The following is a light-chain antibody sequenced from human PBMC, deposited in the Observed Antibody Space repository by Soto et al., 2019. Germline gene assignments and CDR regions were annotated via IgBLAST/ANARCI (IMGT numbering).Light chain of an antibody. CDR2: EVS. CDR3: QQYNTFWT. Sequence: DIQITQYSCTLSASVGDGGTITSRASQSISPFLAWYQQKPGKAPNVLISEVSTLKSGVPSRVSGSGSGTEFTLTISSLQPDDFATYYCQQYNTFWTFGPGTKVE. J-gene: IGKJ1*01. V-gene: IGKV1-5*03. CDR1: QSISPF.